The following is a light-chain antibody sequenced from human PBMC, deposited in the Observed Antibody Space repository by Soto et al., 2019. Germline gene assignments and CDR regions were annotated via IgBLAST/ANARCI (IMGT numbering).Light chain of an antibody. V-gene: IGKV1-39*01. CDR1: QSISRW. J-gene: IGKJ4*01. CDR3: QQSYIIPLT. CDR2: GAT. Sequence: DIQMTMSPATLSVSVGDRVTITCRASQSISRWLAWYQQKPGKAPKLLIFGATALQSGVPSRFSGSGSGTDFTLTISSLQPEDFAIYHCQQSYIIPLTFCGGTKVDI.